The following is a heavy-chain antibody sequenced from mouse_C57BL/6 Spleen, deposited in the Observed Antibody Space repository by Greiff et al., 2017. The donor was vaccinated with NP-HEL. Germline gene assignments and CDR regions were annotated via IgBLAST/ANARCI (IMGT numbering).Heavy chain of an antibody. CDR1: GYAFSSSW. J-gene: IGHJ2*01. D-gene: IGHD4-1*01. V-gene: IGHV1-82*01. CDR3: ARRANWDYFDD. CDR2: IYPGDGDT. Sequence: VKVVESGPELVKPGASVKISCKASGYAFSSSWMNWVKQRPGKGLEWIGRIYPGDGDTNYNGKFKGKATLTADKSSSTAYMQLSSLTSEDSAVYFCARRANWDYFDDWGQGTTLTVSS.